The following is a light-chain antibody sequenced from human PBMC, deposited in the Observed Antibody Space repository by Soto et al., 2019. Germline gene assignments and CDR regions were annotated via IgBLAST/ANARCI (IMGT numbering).Light chain of an antibody. V-gene: IGKV3-11*01. CDR3: QQRSIWPRT. CDR1: QSVSSN. Sequence: EIVLTQSPATLSLSPGQRATLSCRASQSVSSNLAWYQQKPGQAPRLLIYDATNRATGIPARFSGSGSGTDVTLIISSLEPEDFAVYYYQQRSIWPRTFGQGTKVEIK. CDR2: DAT. J-gene: IGKJ1*01.